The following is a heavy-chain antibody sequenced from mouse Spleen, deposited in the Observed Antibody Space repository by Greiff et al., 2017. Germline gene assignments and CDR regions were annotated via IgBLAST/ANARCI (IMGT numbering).Heavy chain of an antibody. CDR3: AIPLDSSGSWFAY. D-gene: IGHD3-2*01. CDR1: GYTFTSYW. Sequence: QVQLKQPGAELVKPGASVKVSCKASGYTFTSYWMHWVKQRPGQGLEWIGRIHPSDSDTNYNQKFKGKATLTVDKSSSTAYMQLSSLTSEDSAVYYCAIPLDSSGSWFAYWGQGTLVTVSA. CDR2: IHPSDSDT. V-gene: IGHV1-74*01. J-gene: IGHJ3*01.